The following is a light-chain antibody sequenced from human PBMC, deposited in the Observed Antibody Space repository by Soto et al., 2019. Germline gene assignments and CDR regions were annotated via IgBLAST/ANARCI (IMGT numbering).Light chain of an antibody. J-gene: IGLJ3*02. V-gene: IGLV1-44*01. CDR3: AAWDDSLTGWV. CDR1: SSNIGRNT. Sequence: QAVVTQPPSASGTPGQRVTISCSGSSSNIGRNTVNWYQQLPGTAPKLLIYSNNQRPSGVPDRFSGSKSGTSASLAISGLQSEDETDYYCAAWDDSLTGWVFGGGTKLTVL. CDR2: SNN.